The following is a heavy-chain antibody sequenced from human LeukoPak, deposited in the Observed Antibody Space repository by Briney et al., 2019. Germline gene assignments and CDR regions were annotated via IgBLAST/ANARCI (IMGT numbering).Heavy chain of an antibody. D-gene: IGHD3-16*01. CDR1: GFTFSNSA. Sequence: GGSLRLSCEASGFTFSNSAMSWVRQAPGKGLEWVSGISASGHYTYNADSAKGRFTISRDNSKNTLYLQMNNLRAEDTALYDCAKDGSWGDYYFYFYIDVWGKGTTVTVSS. CDR2: ISASGHYT. J-gene: IGHJ6*03. V-gene: IGHV3-23*01. CDR3: AKDGSWGDYYFYFYIDV.